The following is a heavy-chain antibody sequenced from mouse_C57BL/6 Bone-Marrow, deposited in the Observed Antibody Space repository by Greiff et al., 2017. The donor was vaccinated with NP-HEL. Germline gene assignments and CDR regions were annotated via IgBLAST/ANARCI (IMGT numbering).Heavy chain of an antibody. CDR2: IYPGGGYT. J-gene: IGHJ1*03. CDR1: GYTFTNYW. CDR3: ERLLIYYDYDDLGWYFDV. V-gene: IGHV1-63*01. Sequence: VQLQQSGAELVRPGTSVKMSCKASGYTFTNYWIGWAKQRPGHGLEWIGDIYPGGGYTNYNEKFKGKATLTADKSSSTAYMQFSSLTSEDSAIYYCERLLIYYDYDDLGWYFDVGGRGTAVTVTS. D-gene: IGHD2-4*01.